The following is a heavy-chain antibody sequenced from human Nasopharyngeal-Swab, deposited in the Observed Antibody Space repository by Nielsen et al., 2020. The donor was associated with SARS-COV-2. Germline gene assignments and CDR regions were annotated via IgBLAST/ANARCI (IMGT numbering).Heavy chain of an antibody. J-gene: IGHJ6*02. CDR2: IIPILGIA. CDR1: GGTFSGYA. Sequence: SVKVSCKASGGTFSGYAISWVRQAPGQGLEWMGRIIPILGIANYAQKFQGRVTITADKSTSTAYMELSSLRSEDTAVYYCAHDGYNYYYYGMDVWGQGTTVTVSS. CDR3: AHDGYNYYYYGMDV. V-gene: IGHV1-69*04. D-gene: IGHD5-24*01.